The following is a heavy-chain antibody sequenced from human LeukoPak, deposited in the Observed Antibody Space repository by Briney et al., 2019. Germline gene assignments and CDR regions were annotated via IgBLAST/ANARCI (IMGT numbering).Heavy chain of an antibody. V-gene: IGHV4-38-2*02. CDR1: GYSISSGYH. CDR2: IYHSGST. Sequence: SETLSLTCTVSGYSISSGYHWGWIRQPPGQGLEWIGSIYHSGSTYYNPSLKSRVTISVDTSKNQFSLKLSSVTAADTAVYYCARGSIVGATIGYWGQGTLVTVSS. CDR3: ARGSIVGATIGY. J-gene: IGHJ4*02. D-gene: IGHD1-26*01.